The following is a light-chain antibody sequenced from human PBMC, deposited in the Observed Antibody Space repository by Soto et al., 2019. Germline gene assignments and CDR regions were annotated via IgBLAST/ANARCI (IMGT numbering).Light chain of an antibody. J-gene: IGKJ4*01. CDR3: QQYNTYPLT. Sequence: DLQMTQSASALSEPVGDRVTITCRASQSISTWLAWYQQKPGKAPKLLIYKASSLEGGVPSRFGGSGSGTLFNITISSLHPDDFATYYCQQYNTYPLTFGGGTKVDIK. CDR1: QSISTW. V-gene: IGKV1-5*03. CDR2: KAS.